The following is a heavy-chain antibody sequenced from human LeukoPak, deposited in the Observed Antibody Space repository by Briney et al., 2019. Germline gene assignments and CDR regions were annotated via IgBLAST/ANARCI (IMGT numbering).Heavy chain of an antibody. V-gene: IGHV3-7*01. CDR3: ARVAYYGSGSPFYYFDY. Sequence: GGSLRLSCAASGFTFSSYGMHWVRQAPGKGLEWVASIKQDGIYKYYVGSVKGRFAISRDNADNSLFLQMNSLRAEDTAVYFCARVAYYGSGSPFYYFDYWGQGTLVTVSS. J-gene: IGHJ4*02. CDR1: GFTFSSYG. D-gene: IGHD3-10*01. CDR2: IKQDGIYK.